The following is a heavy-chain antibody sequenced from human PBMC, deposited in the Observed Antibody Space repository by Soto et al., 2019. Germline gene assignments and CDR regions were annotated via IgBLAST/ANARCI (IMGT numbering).Heavy chain of an antibody. V-gene: IGHV3-15*01. CDR2: IKNDGTT. Sequence: GGSLRLSCAASGFTFFTAWMNWVRQAPGKGLEWVGHIKNDGTTDYIAPVKGRFTISRDDSRNMVYLQMSRLKTEDTAVYYCAAGTPGFGQGEFEYWGQGAQVTVSS. J-gene: IGHJ4*02. CDR3: AAGTPGFGQGEFEY. CDR1: GFTFFTAW. D-gene: IGHD1-1*01.